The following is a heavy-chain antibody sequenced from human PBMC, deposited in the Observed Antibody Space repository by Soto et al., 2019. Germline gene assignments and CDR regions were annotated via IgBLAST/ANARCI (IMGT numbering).Heavy chain of an antibody. CDR2: ISSSGSTI. CDR1: VFTVSDYY. V-gene: IGHV3-11*01. CDR3: ARDGVGGYSGYAPYYFDY. D-gene: IGHD5-12*01. J-gene: IGHJ4*02. Sequence: GSLRGSCPDSVFTVSDYYMSWIRQAPGKGLEWVSYISSSGSTIYYADSVKGRFTISRDNAKNSLYLQMNSLRAEDTAVYYCARDGVGGYSGYAPYYFDYWGQGTLVSVSS.